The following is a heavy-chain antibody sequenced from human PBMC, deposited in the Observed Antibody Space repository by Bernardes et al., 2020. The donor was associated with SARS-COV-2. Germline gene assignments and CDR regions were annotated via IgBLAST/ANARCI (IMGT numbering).Heavy chain of an antibody. V-gene: IGHV3-30-3*01. D-gene: IGHD4-17*01. CDR3: ARDRHGDFYKYYGMDV. J-gene: IGHJ6*02. CDR1: GFTFRYYA. Sequence: GGSLRLSCAASGFTFRYYAMHWVRQAPGKGLEWLAVVLNDGNTDYYADSVKGRFIISRDNSKNTLFLQMNSLRPEDTSIYYCARDRHGDFYKYYGMDVWGQGTTVTVSS. CDR2: VLNDGNTD.